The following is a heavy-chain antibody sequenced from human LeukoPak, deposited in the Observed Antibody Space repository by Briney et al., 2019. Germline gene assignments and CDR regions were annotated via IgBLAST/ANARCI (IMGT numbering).Heavy chain of an antibody. J-gene: IGHJ6*03. CDR1: GYTFTGYY. CDR2: INPNSGGT. D-gene: IGHD2-15*01. V-gene: IGHV1-2*02. Sequence: ASVKVSCKASGYTFTGYYMHWVRQAPGQGREWMGWINPNSGGTSYAQKFQGRVTMTRDTSISTAYMELSRLRSDDTAVYYCARGPRIFRIYYYYMDVWGKGTTVTVSS. CDR3: ARGPRIFRIYYYYMDV.